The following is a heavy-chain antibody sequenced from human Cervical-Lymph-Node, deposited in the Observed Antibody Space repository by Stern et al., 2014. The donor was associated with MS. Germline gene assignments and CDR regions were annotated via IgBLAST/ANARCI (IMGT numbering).Heavy chain of an antibody. CDR2: IYPDDSDT. D-gene: IGHD2-15*01. Sequence: EVQLEESGAEVKKPGESLKISCKGSGYSFSSHWIGWVRQMPGKGLEWMGIIYPDDSDTRYSPSFKGQVTISADKSISTAFLQWSSLKASDSAMYYCARTVCSGGSCYTVPFDHWGQGTLVTVSS. V-gene: IGHV5-51*01. J-gene: IGHJ4*02. CDR1: GYSFSSHW. CDR3: ARTVCSGGSCYTVPFDH.